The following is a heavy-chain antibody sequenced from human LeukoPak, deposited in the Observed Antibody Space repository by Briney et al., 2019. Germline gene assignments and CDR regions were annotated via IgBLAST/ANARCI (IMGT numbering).Heavy chain of an antibody. CDR3: ASSSYSSSYYVY. D-gene: IGHD6-13*01. Sequence: GGSLRLSCAASGXTFNNYHMNWVRQAPGKGLEWVSSITSSSSYIYYADSLKGRFTISRDNAKNTLYLQMNSLRAEDTAVYYCASSSYSSSYYVYWGQGTLVTVSS. CDR2: ITSSSSYI. V-gene: IGHV3-21*01. CDR1: GXTFNNYH. J-gene: IGHJ4*02.